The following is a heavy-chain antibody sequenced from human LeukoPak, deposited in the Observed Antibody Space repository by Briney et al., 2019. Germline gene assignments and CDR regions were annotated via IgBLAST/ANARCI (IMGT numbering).Heavy chain of an antibody. CDR2: INHSGSS. CDR1: GGSVSRGSYY. Sequence: SETLSLTCTVSGGSVSRGSYYWSWIRQPPGKGLEWIGEINHSGSSNYNPSLKSRVTISVDTSKNQFSLKLTSVTAAGTAVYYCARSYNRVVLLYYWGQGTLVTVSS. CDR3: ARSYNRVVLLYY. V-gene: IGHV4-61*01. D-gene: IGHD3-10*01. J-gene: IGHJ4*02.